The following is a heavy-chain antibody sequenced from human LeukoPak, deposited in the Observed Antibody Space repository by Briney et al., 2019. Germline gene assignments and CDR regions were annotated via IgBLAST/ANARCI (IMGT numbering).Heavy chain of an antibody. CDR2: ISYDGSNK. CDR3: AKDLPPTDY. CDR1: GFTFSSYG. Sequence: GRSLRLSCAASGFTFSSYGMHWVRQAPGKGLEWVAVISYDGSNKYYADSVKGRFTISRDNSKNTLYLRMNSLRAEDTAVYYCAKDLPPTDYWGQGTLVTVSS. V-gene: IGHV3-30*18. J-gene: IGHJ4*02.